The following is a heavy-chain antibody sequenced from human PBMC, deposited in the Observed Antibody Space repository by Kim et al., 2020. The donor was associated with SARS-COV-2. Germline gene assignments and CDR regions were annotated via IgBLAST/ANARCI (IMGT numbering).Heavy chain of an antibody. J-gene: IGHJ6*02. CDR3: ARDHPQGDYYYGMDV. V-gene: IGHV1-46*01. Sequence: QKFQGRVTMTRDTSTSTVYMELSSLRSEDTAVYYCARDHPQGDYYYGMDVWGQGTTVTVSS.